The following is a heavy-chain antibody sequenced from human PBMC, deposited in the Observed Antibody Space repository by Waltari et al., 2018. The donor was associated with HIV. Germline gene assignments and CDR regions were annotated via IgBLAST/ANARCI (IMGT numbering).Heavy chain of an antibody. CDR2: IRSKAYGGTT. D-gene: IGHD3-3*01. CDR3: TRDGLYYDFWSGYPGY. CDR1: GFTCGDYV. V-gene: IGHV3-49*03. Sequence: EVQLVESGGGLVQPGRSLRLSCTASGFTCGDYVMSWSRQAPGKGLEWVGFIRSKAYGGTTEYAASVKGRFTISRDDSKSIAYLQMNSLKTEDTAVYYCTRDGLYYDFWSGYPGYWGQGTLVTVSS. J-gene: IGHJ4*02.